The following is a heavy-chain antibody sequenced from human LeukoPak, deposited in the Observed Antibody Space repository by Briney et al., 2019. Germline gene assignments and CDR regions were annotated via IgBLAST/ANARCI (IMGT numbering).Heavy chain of an antibody. CDR2: ISGSGGRA. Sequence: PGGSLRLSXAASAFTFTNYAMSWFRQAPGKGLEWVSVISGSGGRAYYADSVKGRFTISRDNSKNTLFLQMNSLRAEDTAVYYCAKGAQDYGDSTTDYWGQGTLVTVSS. D-gene: IGHD4-17*01. J-gene: IGHJ4*02. CDR3: AKGAQDYGDSTTDY. V-gene: IGHV3-23*01. CDR1: AFTFTNYA.